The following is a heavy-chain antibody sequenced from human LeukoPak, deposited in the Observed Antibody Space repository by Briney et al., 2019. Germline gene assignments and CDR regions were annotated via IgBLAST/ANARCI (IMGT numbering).Heavy chain of an antibody. J-gene: IGHJ5*02. D-gene: IGHD2-2*01. CDR2: MNPNSGNT. V-gene: IGHV1-8*03. Sequence: ASVKVSCKASGYTFTSYDINWVRQAPGQGLEWMGWMNPNSGNTGYAQKFQGRVTITRDTSISTAYMELSSLRSEDTAVYYCARRYCSSTSCYPRAYWFDPWGQGTLVTVSS. CDR3: ARRYCSSTSCYPRAYWFDP. CDR1: GYTFTSYD.